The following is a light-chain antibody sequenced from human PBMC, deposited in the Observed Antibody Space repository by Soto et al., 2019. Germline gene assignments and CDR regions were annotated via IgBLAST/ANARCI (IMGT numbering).Light chain of an antibody. V-gene: IGKV3D-15*01. J-gene: IGKJ1*01. CDR2: GAS. Sequence: EIVLTQSPGTLSLSPGERATLSCRSSQTLTSTYLARYQQKPGQAPRLLIYGASTRATGIPDRFSGSGSGTEFTLTISSLQSEDFAVYYCQQYHNWPAFGQGTKVDIK. CDR3: QQYHNWPA. CDR1: QTLTSTY.